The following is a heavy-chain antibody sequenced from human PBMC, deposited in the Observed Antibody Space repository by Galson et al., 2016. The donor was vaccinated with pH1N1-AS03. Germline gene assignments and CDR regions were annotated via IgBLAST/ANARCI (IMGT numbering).Heavy chain of an antibody. CDR2: ISYHGNNK. J-gene: IGHJ3*01. CDR3: ARETIRAGEFDL. V-gene: IGHV3-30-3*01. Sequence: LSCAASGFTFSSHSMHWARQAPDEGLEWVAGISYHGNNKFYAHSVKGRFTISRDSLQNTLDLQMNSLSAEDSAVYFCARETIRAGEFDLWGRGTVVTVSS. D-gene: IGHD1-26*01. CDR1: GFTFSSHS.